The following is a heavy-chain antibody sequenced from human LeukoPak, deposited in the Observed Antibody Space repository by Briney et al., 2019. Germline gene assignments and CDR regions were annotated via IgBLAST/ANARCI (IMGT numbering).Heavy chain of an antibody. CDR3: ARVTLRGRGNWFDP. Sequence: GASVKVSSKASGGTFSSYAISWVRQAPGHGLEWMGGIIPIFGTANYAQKFQGRVTITADESTSTAYMELSSLRSEDTAVYYCARVTLRGRGNWFDPWGQGTLDTVSS. V-gene: IGHV1-69*13. D-gene: IGHD3-10*01. CDR1: GGTFSSYA. J-gene: IGHJ5*02. CDR2: IIPIFGTA.